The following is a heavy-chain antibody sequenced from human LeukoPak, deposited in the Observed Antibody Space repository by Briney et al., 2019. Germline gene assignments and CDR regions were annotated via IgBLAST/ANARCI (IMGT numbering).Heavy chain of an antibody. Sequence: ASVKVSCKASGYTFTSYYMHWVRQAPGQGLEWMGIINPSGASTSYAQKFQGRVTMTRDTSTSTVYMELSSLRSEDTAVYYCARVIMEGRVPAARFDYWGQGTLVTVSS. CDR1: GYTFTSYY. CDR2: INPSGAST. CDR3: ARVIMEGRVPAARFDY. J-gene: IGHJ4*02. D-gene: IGHD2-2*01. V-gene: IGHV1-46*01.